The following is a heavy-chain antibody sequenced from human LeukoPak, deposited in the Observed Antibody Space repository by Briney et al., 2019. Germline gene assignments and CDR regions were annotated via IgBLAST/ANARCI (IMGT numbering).Heavy chain of an antibody. CDR1: GFTFSSYA. CDR3: ARGESGIVVVPAAPLDY. Sequence: GRSLRLSCAASGFTFSSYAMHWDRQAPGKGLEWVAVISYDGSNKYYADSVKGRFTISRDNSKNTLYLQMNSLRAEDTAVYYCARGESGIVVVPAAPLDYWGQGTLVTVSS. CDR2: ISYDGSNK. D-gene: IGHD2-2*01. V-gene: IGHV3-30*04. J-gene: IGHJ4*02.